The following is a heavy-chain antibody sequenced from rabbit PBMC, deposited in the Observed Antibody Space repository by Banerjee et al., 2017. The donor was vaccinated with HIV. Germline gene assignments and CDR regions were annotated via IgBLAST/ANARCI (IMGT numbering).Heavy chain of an antibody. V-gene: IGHV1S45*01. J-gene: IGHJ3*01. CDR1: GLDFSSSYW. D-gene: IGHD8-1*01. CDR3: ARTGGGSYFTRLDL. CDR2: IYTGDGST. Sequence: LEESGGGLVQPEGSLALTCTASGLDFSSSYWICWVRQAPGKRPEWIACIYTGDGSTYYASWAKGRFTISKTSSTTVTLQMTSLTAADTATYFCARTGGGSYFTRLDLWGPGTLVTVS.